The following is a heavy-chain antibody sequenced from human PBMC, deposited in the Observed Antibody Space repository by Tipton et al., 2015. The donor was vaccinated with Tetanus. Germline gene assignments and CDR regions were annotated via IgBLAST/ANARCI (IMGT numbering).Heavy chain of an antibody. V-gene: IGHV4-39*01. CDR2: IYESGDT. J-gene: IGHJ4*02. D-gene: IGHD3-3*01. CDR3: ARHQSGYFAPFDY. CDR1: GGSTRGGTFY. Sequence: LSCTVSGGSTRGGTFYWGWIRQPPGQGLEWIGSIYESGDTYYIPSLKSRVTISVDTSKNQFSLNLNSMAAADSGVYYCARHQSGYFAPFDYWGQGNLVTVSS.